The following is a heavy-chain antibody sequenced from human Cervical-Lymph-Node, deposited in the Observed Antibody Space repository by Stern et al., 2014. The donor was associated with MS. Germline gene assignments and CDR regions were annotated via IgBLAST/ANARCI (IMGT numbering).Heavy chain of an antibody. D-gene: IGHD3-10*01. CDR2: INPNSGAT. V-gene: IGHV1-2*06. J-gene: IGHJ6*02. Sequence: VQLVESGAEVMQPGASVKVSCKASGYTFNVYYIHWVRQAPGQGLEWMGRINPNSGATNPGQKFQGRVTMTRDTSISTAYMELSRLRSDDTAMYYCARDGEPYYYGAGTYVDYYYGMDVWGQGTTVTVSS. CDR3: ARDGEPYYYGAGTYVDYYYGMDV. CDR1: GYTFNVYY.